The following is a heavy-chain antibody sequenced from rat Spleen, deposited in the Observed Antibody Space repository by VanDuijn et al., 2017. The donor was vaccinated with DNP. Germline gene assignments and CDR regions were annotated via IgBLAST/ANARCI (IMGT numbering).Heavy chain of an antibody. CDR2: ITNSGGST. Sequence: EVQLVESGGGLVQPGRSLKLSCAASGFTFSNYDMAWVRQAPTKGLEWVASITNSGGSTYYRDSVKGRFTISRDNAKSTLYLQMDSLRSEDTATYYCTTTGDYWGQGVMVTVSS. J-gene: IGHJ2*01. CDR1: GFTFSNYD. D-gene: IGHD5-1*01. V-gene: IGHV5-27*01. CDR3: TTTGDY.